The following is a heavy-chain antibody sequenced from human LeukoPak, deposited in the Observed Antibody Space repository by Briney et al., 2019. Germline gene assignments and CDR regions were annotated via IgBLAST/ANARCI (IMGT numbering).Heavy chain of an antibody. D-gene: IGHD3-10*01. V-gene: IGHV3-7*04. Sequence: GGSLRLSCVASGFIFSNCWMGWVRQAPGKGLEWVANIKQDGSEKYYVDSVKGRFTISRDNAKNSLYLQMNSLSAEDTAVYYCAGVRDASGSYYPYWGQGTLVTVSS. J-gene: IGHJ4*02. CDR2: IKQDGSEK. CDR1: GFIFSNCW. CDR3: AGVRDASGSYYPY.